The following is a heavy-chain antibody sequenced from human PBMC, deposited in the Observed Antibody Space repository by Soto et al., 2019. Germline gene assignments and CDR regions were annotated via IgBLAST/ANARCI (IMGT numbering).Heavy chain of an antibody. V-gene: IGHV1-69*12. J-gene: IGHJ6*02. D-gene: IGHD2-15*01. CDR1: GGTFSNYA. CDR3: ARRYCSGGSCYGMDV. CDR2: IIPLFGTA. Sequence: QVQLVQSGAEVKKPGSSVKVSCKTSGGTFSNYAISWVRQAPGQGLEWMGGIIPLFGTANYAQKFQGRVTSXXDXSXXTAYMEQSSLTSEDTAVYYCARRYCSGGSCYGMDVWGQGTTVTVSS.